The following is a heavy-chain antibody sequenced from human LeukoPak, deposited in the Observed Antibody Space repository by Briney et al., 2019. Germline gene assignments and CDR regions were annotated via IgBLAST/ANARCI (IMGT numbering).Heavy chain of an antibody. V-gene: IGHV3-7*02. CDR1: RFTFSSYW. J-gene: IGHJ4*02. D-gene: IGHD3-22*01. CDR3: AKVSHYDSSGYYGYVDY. CDR2: IKQDGSEK. Sequence: GGSLRLSCAASRFTFSSYWMTWVRQAPGKGLEWVTNIKQDGSEKYYVGSVKGRFTISRDNAKNSLYLQMNSLRAEDTAVYYCAKVSHYDSSGYYGYVDYWGQGTLVTVSS.